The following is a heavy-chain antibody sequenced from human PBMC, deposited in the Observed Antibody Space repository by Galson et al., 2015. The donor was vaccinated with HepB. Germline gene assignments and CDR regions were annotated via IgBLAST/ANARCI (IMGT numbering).Heavy chain of an antibody. CDR2: INTNTGNP. CDR1: GYTFTRYA. V-gene: IGHV7-4-1*02. D-gene: IGHD3-9*01. CDR3: ARDPFLTGYELGGGGAYYFDY. Sequence: SVKVSCKAPGYTFTRYAMNWVRQAPGQGLEWMGWINTNTGNPTYAQGFTGRFVFSLDTSVSTAYLQISSLKAEDTAVYYCARDPFLTGYELGGGGAYYFDYWGQGTLVTVSS. J-gene: IGHJ4*02.